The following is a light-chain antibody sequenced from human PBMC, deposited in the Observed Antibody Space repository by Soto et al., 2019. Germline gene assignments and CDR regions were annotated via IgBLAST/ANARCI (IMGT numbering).Light chain of an antibody. CDR3: QQYDTYYRT. J-gene: IGKJ2*01. CDR2: DAS. CDR1: QTIDSW. V-gene: IGKV1-5*01. Sequence: DIQITQSPSTLSASVGDRVTITCGASQTIDSWLAWYQQKQGKAPKLLIYDASSLQSGVPSRFTGSRSGTQFTLTISRLHPDDFHTYYCQQYDTYYRTFGQGTKVDIK.